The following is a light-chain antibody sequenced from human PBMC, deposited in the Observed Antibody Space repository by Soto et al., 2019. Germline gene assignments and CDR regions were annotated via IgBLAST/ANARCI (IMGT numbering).Light chain of an antibody. CDR3: QTWDTGIRV. CDR1: SGHSSYA. V-gene: IGLV4-69*01. CDR2: LSSDGSH. Sequence: QLVLTQSPSASASLGASVKLTCTLSSGHSSYAIAWHQQQPEKGPRYLMKLSSDGSHNRGDGIPDRFSGSSSGAERYLTISSLQSEDEADSYCQTWDTGIRVFGGGTKLTVL. J-gene: IGLJ3*02.